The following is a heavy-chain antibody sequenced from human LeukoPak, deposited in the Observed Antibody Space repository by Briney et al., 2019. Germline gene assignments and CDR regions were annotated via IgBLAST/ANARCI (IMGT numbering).Heavy chain of an antibody. Sequence: GGSLRLSCTVSGFTVSSNSMSWVRQAPGKGLEWVSYISSSGSTIYYADSVKGRFTISRDNAKNSLHLQMNSLRAEDTAVYYCARDYGGSSPFDYWGQGTLVTVSS. D-gene: IGHD4-23*01. V-gene: IGHV3-48*04. CDR3: ARDYGGSSPFDY. J-gene: IGHJ4*02. CDR2: ISSSGSTI. CDR1: GFTVSSNS.